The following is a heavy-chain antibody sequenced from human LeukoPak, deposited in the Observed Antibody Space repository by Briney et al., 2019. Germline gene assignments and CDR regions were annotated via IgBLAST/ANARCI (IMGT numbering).Heavy chain of an antibody. V-gene: IGHV3-30*18. CDR1: GFTFSSYG. J-gene: IGHJ4*02. CDR2: ISYDGSNK. CDR3: AKGDFDY. Sequence: GGSLRLSCAASGFTFSSYGMHWVRQAPGKGLEWVAVISYDGSNKYYADTVKGRFTISRDNSKNTLYLQMNSLRAEDTAVYYCAKGDFDYWGQGTLVTVSS.